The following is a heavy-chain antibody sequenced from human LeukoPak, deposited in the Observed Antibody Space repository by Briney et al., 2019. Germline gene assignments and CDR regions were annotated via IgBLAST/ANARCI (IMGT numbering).Heavy chain of an antibody. V-gene: IGHV1-2*02. Sequence: ASVKVSCKASGYTFTGYYMHWVRQAPGQGLEWMGWINPNSGGTNYAQKFQGRVTMTRDTPISTAYMELSRLRSDDTAVYYCARRRSGIIPSIIFDYWGQGTLVTVSS. CDR3: ARRRSGIIPSIIFDY. J-gene: IGHJ4*02. CDR2: INPNSGGT. D-gene: IGHD1-26*01. CDR1: GYTFTGYY.